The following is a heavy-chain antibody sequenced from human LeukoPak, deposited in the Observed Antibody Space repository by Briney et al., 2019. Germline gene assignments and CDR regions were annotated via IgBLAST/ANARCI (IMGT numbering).Heavy chain of an antibody. J-gene: IGHJ4*02. CDR2: ISAYNGNT. V-gene: IGHV1-18*01. Sequence: GASVKVSCKASGYTFTSYGISWVRQAPGQGLEWMGWISAYNGNTNYARKLQGRVTMTTDTSTSTAYMELRSLRSDDTAVYYCARVPTHYYYDSSGYPYYFDYWGQGTLVTVSS. D-gene: IGHD3-22*01. CDR1: GYTFTSYG. CDR3: ARVPTHYYYDSSGYPYYFDY.